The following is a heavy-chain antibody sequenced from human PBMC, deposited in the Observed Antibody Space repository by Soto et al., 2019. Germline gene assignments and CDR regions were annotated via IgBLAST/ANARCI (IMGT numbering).Heavy chain of an antibody. CDR1: GGSFSSYY. J-gene: IGHJ5*02. CDR3: ARDLGWELLRWFDP. Sequence: SETLSLTCAVYGGSFSSYYWSWIRQPPGKGLEWIGYIYYSGSTNYNPSLKSRVTISVDTSKNQFSLKLSSVTAADTAVYYCARDLGWELLRWFDPWGQGTLVTV. CDR2: IYYSGST. V-gene: IGHV4-59*01. D-gene: IGHD1-26*01.